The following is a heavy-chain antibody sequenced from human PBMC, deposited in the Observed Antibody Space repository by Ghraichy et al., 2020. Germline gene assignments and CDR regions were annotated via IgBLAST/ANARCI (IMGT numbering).Heavy chain of an antibody. CDR3: ARGGINIDIVVVPAAPNQPPMDV. CDR1: GGSFSGYY. D-gene: IGHD2-2*01. V-gene: IGHV4-34*01. Sequence: SQTHSLTCTVYGGSFSGYYWSWIRQPPGKGLKWIGEINHSGSTNYNPSLKSRVTISVDTSKNQFSLKLSSVTAADTSVYYCARGGINIDIVVVPAAPNQPPMDVWCQGTTVTVSS. CDR2: INHSGST. J-gene: IGHJ6*02.